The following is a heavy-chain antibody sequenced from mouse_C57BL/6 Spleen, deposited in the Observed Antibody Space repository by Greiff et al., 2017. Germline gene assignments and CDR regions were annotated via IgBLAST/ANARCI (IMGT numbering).Heavy chain of an antibody. V-gene: IGHV1-64*01. CDR2: IHPNSGST. CDR3: ARGLYYYGSSPYYFDY. J-gene: IGHJ2*01. CDR1: GYTFTSYW. Sequence: VQLQQPGAELVKPGASVKLSCKASGYTFTSYWMHWVKQRPGQGLEWIGMIHPNSGSTNYNEKFKSKATLTVDKSSSTAYMQLSSLTSEDSAVYYCARGLYYYGSSPYYFDYWGQGTTLTVSS. D-gene: IGHD1-1*01.